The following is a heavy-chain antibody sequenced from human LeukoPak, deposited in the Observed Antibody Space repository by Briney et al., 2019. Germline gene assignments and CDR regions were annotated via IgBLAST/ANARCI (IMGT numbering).Heavy chain of an antibody. CDR1: GGSISSYY. CDR3: ARHNDIVVVVAASDDAFDI. Sequence: PSETLSLTCTVSGGSISSYYWGWIRQPPGKGLEWIGSIYYSGSTYYNPSLKSRVTISVDTSKNQFSLKLSSVTAADTAVYYCARHNDIVVVVAASDDAFDIWGQGTMVTVSS. CDR2: IYYSGST. V-gene: IGHV4-39*01. J-gene: IGHJ3*02. D-gene: IGHD2-15*01.